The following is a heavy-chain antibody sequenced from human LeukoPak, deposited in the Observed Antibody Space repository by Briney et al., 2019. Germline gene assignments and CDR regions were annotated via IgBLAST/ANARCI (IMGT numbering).Heavy chain of an antibody. Sequence: GGSLRLSCTASGFTFSSYTMSWVRQAPGKGLKWVATITTGGPNTYYADSVKGRFTVSRDDSKNTLYLQMNSLRAEDTAVYYCAKDGGLWVSAHWGDSWGRGTLVTVSS. D-gene: IGHD7-27*01. CDR3: AKDGGLWVSAHWGDS. V-gene: IGHV3-23*01. J-gene: IGHJ4*02. CDR2: ITTGGPNT. CDR1: GFTFSSYT.